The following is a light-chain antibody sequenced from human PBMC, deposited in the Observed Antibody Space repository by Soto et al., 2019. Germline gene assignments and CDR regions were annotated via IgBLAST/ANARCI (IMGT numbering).Light chain of an antibody. CDR2: DAS. J-gene: IGKJ5*01. CDR3: QQRYNWPPTT. Sequence: EIVLTQSPATLSLSPGERATLSCRASQSVDTYLAWYQQKPGQAPRLLIYDASNRATGIPARFSGSGSGTDFTLTISSLEPEDFAVYYCQQRYNWPPTTLGQGTRLEI. V-gene: IGKV3-11*01. CDR1: QSVDTY.